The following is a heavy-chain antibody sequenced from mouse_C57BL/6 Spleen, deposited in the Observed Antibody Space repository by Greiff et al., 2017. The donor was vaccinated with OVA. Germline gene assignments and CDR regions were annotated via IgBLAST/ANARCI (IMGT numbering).Heavy chain of an antibody. CDR2: INPGNGGT. Sequence: QVQLQQPGTELVKPGASVKLSCTASGYTFTSYWMHWVKQRPGQGLEWIGNINPGNGGTNYDSKFPSKATLTVDKSSNTAYLQLSSLTAEDAAVYYCARKEGPYYGRRGAMDYWGQGTSVTVAS. D-gene: IGHD1-1*01. V-gene: IGHV1-53*01. CDR1: GYTFTSYW. CDR3: ARKEGPYYGRRGAMDY. J-gene: IGHJ4*01.